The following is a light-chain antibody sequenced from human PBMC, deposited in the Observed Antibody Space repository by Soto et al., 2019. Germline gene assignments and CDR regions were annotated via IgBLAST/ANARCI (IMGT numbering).Light chain of an antibody. J-gene: IGKJ5*01. V-gene: IGKV1-33*01. CDR2: DAS. CDR1: QNINSY. CDR3: QQYENLPT. Sequence: DIQMTQSPSSLSASVGDRVTITCQASQNINSYLTWYQQKPGRAPKLLIYDASNLEAGVPSRFRGSGSGTDFTFTISRLQPEDIATYYCQQYENLPTFGQGTRLEIK.